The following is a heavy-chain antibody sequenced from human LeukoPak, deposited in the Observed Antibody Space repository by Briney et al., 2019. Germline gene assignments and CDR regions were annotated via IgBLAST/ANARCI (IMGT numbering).Heavy chain of an antibody. CDR3: ARGRGWPRSLYYYYYMDV. CDR2: MNPNSGNT. D-gene: IGHD1-26*01. Sequence: EASVKVSCKASGYTFTSYDINWVRQATGQGLEWMGWMNPNSGNTGYAQKFQGRVTITRNTSISTAYMELSSLRSEDTAVYYCARGRGWPRSLYYYYYMDVWGKGTTVTVSS. V-gene: IGHV1-8*03. CDR1: GYTFTSYD. J-gene: IGHJ6*03.